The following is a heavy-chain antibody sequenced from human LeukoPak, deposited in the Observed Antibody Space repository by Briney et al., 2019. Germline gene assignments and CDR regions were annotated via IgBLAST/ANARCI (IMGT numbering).Heavy chain of an antibody. Sequence: GGSLRLSCTASELTLSDHLIDWVRQSPGKGLEGVGRSRDKGRGYTTEYAASVRGRFTISTDDAKNSLYLQMSSLTTEDTAVYFCTRDGGNRGNSAFDMWGQGTMVTVSS. D-gene: IGHD5-12*01. CDR3: TRDGGNRGNSAFDM. V-gene: IGHV3-72*01. CDR1: ELTLSDHL. CDR2: SRDKGRGYTT. J-gene: IGHJ3*02.